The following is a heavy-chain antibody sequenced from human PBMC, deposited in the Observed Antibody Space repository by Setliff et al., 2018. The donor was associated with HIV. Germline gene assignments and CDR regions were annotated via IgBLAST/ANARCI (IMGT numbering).Heavy chain of an antibody. D-gene: IGHD2-15*01. CDR1: GYTFSLYS. Sequence: ASVKVSCKTSGYTFSLYSIAWVRQAPGQGLEWMGWISGHNGGTDYDQKLQSRVTMTIDPSTNTAYMELMSLTSDDTAVYFCVRVDNKEYVKYCFDSWVQGTPVTVSS. CDR2: ISGHNGGT. V-gene: IGHV1-18*01. CDR3: VRVDNKEYVKYCFDS. J-gene: IGHJ4*02.